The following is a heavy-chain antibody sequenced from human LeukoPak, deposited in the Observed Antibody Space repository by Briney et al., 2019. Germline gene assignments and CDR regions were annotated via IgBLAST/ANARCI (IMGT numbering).Heavy chain of an antibody. D-gene: IGHD3-3*01. V-gene: IGHV4-34*01. Sequence: SETLSLTCAVYGGSFSGYYWSWIRQPPGKGLEWIGEINHSGSTNYNPSLKSRVTISVDTSKNQFSLKLSSVTAADTAVYYCARDFGVDKYKTVDNWFDPWGQGTLVTVSS. CDR1: GGSFSGYY. J-gene: IGHJ5*02. CDR2: INHSGST. CDR3: ARDFGVDKYKTVDNWFDP.